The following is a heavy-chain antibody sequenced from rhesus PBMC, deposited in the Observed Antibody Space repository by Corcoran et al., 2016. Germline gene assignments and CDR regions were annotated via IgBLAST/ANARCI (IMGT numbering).Heavy chain of an antibody. CDR2: IYGSSTST. Sequence: QVQLRESGPGVVKPSETLSLTCAVSGGSISDSYRWSWIRQPPGKGLEWIGYIYGSSTSTNYNPSLKSRVTISKDTSKNQCSWKLSSVTAADTAVYYCARVLAGDWGQGVLVTVSS. CDR1: GGSISDSYR. CDR3: ARVLAGD. J-gene: IGHJ4*01. V-gene: IGHV4S10*01. D-gene: IGHD6-25*01.